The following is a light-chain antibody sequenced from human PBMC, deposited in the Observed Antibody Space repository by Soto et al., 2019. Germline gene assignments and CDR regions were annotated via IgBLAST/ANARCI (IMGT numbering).Light chain of an antibody. V-gene: IGLV2-11*01. J-gene: IGLJ1*01. CDR2: DVS. CDR1: SSDVGGYNY. Sequence: QSALTQPRSVSGSPGQSVTISCTGTSSDVGGYNYVSWYQQHPGKAPKLMIYDVSKRPSGVPDRFSGSKSGNTASLTISGLQAEDEADYYCSSYTSSSPRVFETGNKFTVL. CDR3: SSYTSSSPRV.